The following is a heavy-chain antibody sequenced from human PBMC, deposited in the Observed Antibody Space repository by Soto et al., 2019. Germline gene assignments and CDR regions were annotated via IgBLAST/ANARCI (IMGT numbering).Heavy chain of an antibody. CDR3: ARGGQCRKVSYYCGLDV. D-gene: IGHD6-19*01. V-gene: IGHV1-69*13. Sequence: SVKVSCKASGGTFSTYSISWVRQAPGQGLEWMGGSIPIFGTANYAQKFQGRVTITADESTSTTYMELSSLRSEDTAVYYCARGGQCRKVSYYCGLDVWGQGTTVTVSS. CDR1: GGTFSTYS. J-gene: IGHJ6*02. CDR2: SIPIFGTA.